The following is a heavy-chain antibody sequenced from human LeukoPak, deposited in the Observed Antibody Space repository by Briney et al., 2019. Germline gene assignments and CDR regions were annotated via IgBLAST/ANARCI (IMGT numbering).Heavy chain of an antibody. D-gene: IGHD3-22*01. CDR3: ARDAWDSSGYFDY. J-gene: IGHJ4*02. Sequence: SVKVSCKASGGTFSSYAISWVRQAPGQGLEWMGRIIPILGIANYAQKFQGRVTITADKSTSTAYMELSSLRSEDTAVYYCARDAWDSSGYFDYWGQGTLVTVSS. V-gene: IGHV1-69*04. CDR2: IIPILGIA. CDR1: GGTFSSYA.